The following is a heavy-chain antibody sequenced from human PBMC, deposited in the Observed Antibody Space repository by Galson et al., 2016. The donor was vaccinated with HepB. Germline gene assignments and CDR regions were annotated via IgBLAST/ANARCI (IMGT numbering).Heavy chain of an antibody. D-gene: IGHD5/OR15-5a*01. CDR1: GGSISSSSYY. Sequence: SETLSLTCSVSGGSISSSSYYWGWIRQPPGKGLEWIGSIYYSGSAHFNPSLRSRVSMSVDTSKDQFFLKLTSVIAADTAVYFCARQRDNSVYDSSLDCWGQGILFTVSS. V-gene: IGHV4-39*01. CDR3: ARQRDNSVYDSSLDC. CDR2: IYYSGSA. J-gene: IGHJ4*02.